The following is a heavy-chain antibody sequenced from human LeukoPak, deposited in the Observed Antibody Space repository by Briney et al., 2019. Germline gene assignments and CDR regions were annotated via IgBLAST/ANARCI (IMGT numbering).Heavy chain of an antibody. CDR2: INPSGGST. CDR3: ARDSTVTTFRGCVDP. V-gene: IGHV1-46*01. CDR1: GYTFSNYY. J-gene: IGHJ5*02. Sequence: ASVKFSCKASGYTFSNYYVHWVRQAPGQGLEWMGVINPSGGSTNYAQKFQGRATMTRDTSTSTVYMEMSSLRSEDTAVYYCARDSTVTTFRGCVDPWGQGTLVTVSS. D-gene: IGHD4-17*01.